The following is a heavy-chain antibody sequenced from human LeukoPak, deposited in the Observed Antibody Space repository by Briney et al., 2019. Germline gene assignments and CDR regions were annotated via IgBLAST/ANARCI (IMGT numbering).Heavy chain of an antibody. D-gene: IGHD2-8*01. Sequence: PGGSLRLSCAASGFTFSSYGMHWVRQAPGKGLEWVAVIWYDGSNKYYADSVKGRFTISRDNSKNTLYLQMNSLRAEDTAVYYCAKDQDRGGYCTNGVCPYFDYWGQGTLVTVSS. CDR3: AKDQDRGGYCTNGVCPYFDY. J-gene: IGHJ4*02. CDR1: GFTFSSYG. V-gene: IGHV3-33*06. CDR2: IWYDGSNK.